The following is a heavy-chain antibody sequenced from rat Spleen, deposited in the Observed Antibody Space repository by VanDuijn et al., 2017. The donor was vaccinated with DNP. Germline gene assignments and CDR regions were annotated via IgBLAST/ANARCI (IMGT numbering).Heavy chain of an antibody. J-gene: IGHJ3*01. CDR2: ISTGGGDT. Sequence: EVQLVESGGGPVQPGRSLKLSCVASGFIFSNYWMTWIRQAPGKGLEWVASISTGGGDTYYSDSVKGRFSLSRDNAKSTLYLQLNSLRSEDTATYYCATGSSYGFANWGQGTLVTVSS. CDR1: GFIFSNYW. D-gene: IGHD1-2*01. CDR3: ATGSSYGFAN. V-gene: IGHV5-31*01.